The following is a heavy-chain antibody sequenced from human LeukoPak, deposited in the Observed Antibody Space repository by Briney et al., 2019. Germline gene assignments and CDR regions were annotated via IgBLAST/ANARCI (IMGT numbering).Heavy chain of an antibody. V-gene: IGHV3-7*01. D-gene: IGHD3-22*01. CDR1: GFAFSSYW. Sequence: HAGGSLRLSCAASGFAFSSYWMSWVRQAPGKGPEWVANIKRDGSDTYYVDSVKGRFTISRDNAKNSLYLQLNSLRAEDTAVYYCARDANYYDSRGENYFNCWGQGTLVTVSS. CDR2: IKRDGSDT. J-gene: IGHJ4*02. CDR3: ARDANYYDSRGENYFNC.